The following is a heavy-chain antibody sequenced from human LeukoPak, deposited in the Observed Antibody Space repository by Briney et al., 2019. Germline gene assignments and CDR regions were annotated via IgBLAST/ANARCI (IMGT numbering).Heavy chain of an antibody. Sequence: SETLSLTCTVSGYSISSGYYWGWIRQPPGKGLEWIGGIYHSGSTYYNPSLKSRVTISVDRSKNQFSLKLSSVTAADTAVYYCARDRFGSSEDYWGQGTLVTVSS. CDR3: ARDRFGSSEDY. V-gene: IGHV4-38-2*02. J-gene: IGHJ4*02. CDR2: IYHSGST. CDR1: GYSISSGYY. D-gene: IGHD6-6*01.